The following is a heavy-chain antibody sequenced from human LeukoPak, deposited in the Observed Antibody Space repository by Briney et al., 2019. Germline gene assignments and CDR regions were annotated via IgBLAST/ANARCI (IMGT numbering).Heavy chain of an antibody. CDR2: IYYSGST. J-gene: IGHJ4*02. Sequence: PSETLSLTCTVSGGSVSSGSYYWSWIRQPPGKGLEWIGYIYYSGSTNYNPSLKSRVTISVDTSKNQFSLKLSSVTAADTAVYYCACLSAVGGSGSSYPLGYWGQGTLVTVSS. V-gene: IGHV4-61*01. CDR3: ACLSAVGGSGSSYPLGY. CDR1: GGSVSSGSYY. D-gene: IGHD3-10*01.